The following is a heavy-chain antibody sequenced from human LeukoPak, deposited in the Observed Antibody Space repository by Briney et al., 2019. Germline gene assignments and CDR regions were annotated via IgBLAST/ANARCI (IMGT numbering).Heavy chain of an antibody. D-gene: IGHD2-2*01. CDR2: IHHSGRT. CDR3: ARLYCSSTSCYSYVDV. Sequence: PSETLSLTCTVSGYSLSRGYYWGWIRQPPGKGLEWIGTIHHSGRTYYNPSLKSRVTMSVDTSKNQFSLKLSSVTAADTAMYYCARLYCSSTSCYSYVDVWGKGTTVTVSS. CDR1: GYSLSRGYY. J-gene: IGHJ6*03. V-gene: IGHV4-38-2*02.